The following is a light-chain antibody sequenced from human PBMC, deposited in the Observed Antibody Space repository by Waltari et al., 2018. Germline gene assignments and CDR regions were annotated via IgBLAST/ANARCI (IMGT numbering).Light chain of an antibody. J-gene: IGLJ3*02. V-gene: IGLV7-46*01. Sequence: QAVVTQEPSLTVSPGGTFTLTCGSSTGAVTSGHHPYWFQQKPGKAPRTLIYDTGNRHSLNPALFSGSLLGGKAALPLSCAQPEDEAEYYCLLSYYDAGVFGGGTKLTVL. CDR1: TGAVTSGHH. CDR2: DTG. CDR3: LLSYYDAGV.